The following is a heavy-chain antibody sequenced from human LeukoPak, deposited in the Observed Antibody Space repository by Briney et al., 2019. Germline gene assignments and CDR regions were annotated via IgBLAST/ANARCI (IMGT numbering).Heavy chain of an antibody. V-gene: IGHV3-11*01. CDR2: ITSGGAST. Sequence: GGSLRLSCDASGFSISVYYMSWIRQSPGKGLEWISYITSGGASTNYADSVKGRFTISRDKAKNSVALQLNSLRAEDTAVYYCTRQRRGTYYAFDSWGQGTLVTVSS. J-gene: IGHJ4*02. D-gene: IGHD3-16*01. CDR1: GFSISVYY. CDR3: TRQRRGTYYAFDS.